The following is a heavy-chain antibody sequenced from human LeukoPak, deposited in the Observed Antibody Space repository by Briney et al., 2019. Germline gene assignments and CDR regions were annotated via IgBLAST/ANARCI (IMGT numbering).Heavy chain of an antibody. CDR3: VKGYCSSTSCSYYYYYGMDV. D-gene: IGHD2-2*01. Sequence: GGSLRLSCSASGFTFSSYAMHWVRQAPGKGLEYVSAISSNGGNTYYADSVKGRFTISRDNSKNTLYLQMSSLRAEDTAVYYCVKGYCSSTSCSYYYYYGMDVWGKGTTVTVSS. CDR2: ISSNGGNT. J-gene: IGHJ6*04. CDR1: GFTFSSYA. V-gene: IGHV3-64D*06.